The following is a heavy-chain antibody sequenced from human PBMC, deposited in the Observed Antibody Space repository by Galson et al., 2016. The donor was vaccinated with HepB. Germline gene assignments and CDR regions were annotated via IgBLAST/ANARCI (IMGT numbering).Heavy chain of an antibody. J-gene: IGHJ6*02. Sequence: SLRLSCAASGFTFSHYGMHWVRQAPGKGLEWVAVISYDGSNEYYGDSVKGRFTISRDNSRNTLFLQMNSLRAEDSAVYYCAKGTTRLLYLWFGEGYNGMDVWGQGTTVAVSS. V-gene: IGHV3-30*18. CDR3: AKGTTRLLYLWFGEGYNGMDV. CDR2: ISYDGSNE. D-gene: IGHD3-10*01. CDR1: GFTFSHYG.